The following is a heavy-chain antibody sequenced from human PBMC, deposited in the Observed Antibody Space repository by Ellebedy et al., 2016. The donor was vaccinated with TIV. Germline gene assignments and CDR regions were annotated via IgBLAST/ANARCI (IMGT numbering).Heavy chain of an antibody. D-gene: IGHD4-11*01. Sequence: GESLKISCAASGFTFSTYAMHWVRQAPGKGLEWVALISYDGSNKYYDDAVKGRFTISRDNSKNTLYLQMNSLRAEDTALYYCVNNSNYFGREGGYFDYWGQGTLVTVSS. J-gene: IGHJ4*02. CDR1: GFTFSTYA. CDR3: VNNSNYFGREGGYFDY. V-gene: IGHV3-30*18. CDR2: ISYDGSNK.